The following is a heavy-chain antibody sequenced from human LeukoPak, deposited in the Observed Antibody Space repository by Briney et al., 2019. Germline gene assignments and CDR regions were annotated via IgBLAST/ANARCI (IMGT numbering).Heavy chain of an antibody. Sequence: SETLSLTCTVSGGSISSYYWSWIRQPPGKGLEWIGEINHSGSTNYNPSLKSRVTISVDTSKNQFSLKLSSVTAADTAVYYCARERVMITFGGVIVRGEFDYWGQGTLVTVSS. CDR2: INHSGST. V-gene: IGHV4-34*01. CDR1: GGSISSYY. CDR3: ARERVMITFGGVIVRGEFDY. J-gene: IGHJ4*02. D-gene: IGHD3-16*02.